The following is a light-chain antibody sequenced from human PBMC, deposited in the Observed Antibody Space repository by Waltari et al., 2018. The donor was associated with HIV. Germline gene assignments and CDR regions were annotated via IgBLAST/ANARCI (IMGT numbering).Light chain of an antibody. CDR1: QTVGSTY. V-gene: IGKV3-20*01. CDR3: QQYGSSRIT. J-gene: IGKJ5*01. Sequence: ESVLTQSPGTLSLSPGERATLSCRASQTVGSTYLAWYQQKPGQAPRLLIYGASSRATGIPDRFSGSGSGTDFTLTISRLEPEDFAVYYCQQYGSSRITFGQGTRLEIK. CDR2: GAS.